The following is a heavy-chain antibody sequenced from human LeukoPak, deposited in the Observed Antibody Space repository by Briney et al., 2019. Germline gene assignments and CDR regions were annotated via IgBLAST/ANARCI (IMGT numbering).Heavy chain of an antibody. J-gene: IGHJ4*02. V-gene: IGHV4-4*07. CDR2: IYSSGST. CDR3: ARDLGFWSGPDY. D-gene: IGHD3-3*01. Sequence: SDTLSLTCTVSGGSISSYYWSWIRQPAGKGLQWIGRIYSSGSTNYSPSLKSRVTMSVDTSKNQFSLRLTSVTAADTAVYYCARDLGFWSGPDYWGQGTLVTVSS. CDR1: GGSISSYY.